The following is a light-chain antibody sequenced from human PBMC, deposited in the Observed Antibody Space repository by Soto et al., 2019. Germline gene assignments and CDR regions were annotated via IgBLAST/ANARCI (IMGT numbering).Light chain of an antibody. CDR3: QQRSNWPPLT. J-gene: IGKJ5*01. Sequence: EILLTQSPATLSLSPGERATLSCRASQSVSSYLAWYQQKPGQAPRLLIYDASNRATGIPARFSGSGSGTDVTLTISSLEPEDFAVYYCQQRSNWPPLTFGQGTRLEIK. CDR1: QSVSSY. CDR2: DAS. V-gene: IGKV3-11*01.